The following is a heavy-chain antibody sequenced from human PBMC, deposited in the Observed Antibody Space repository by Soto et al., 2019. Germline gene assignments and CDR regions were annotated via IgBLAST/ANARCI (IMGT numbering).Heavy chain of an antibody. CDR2: INQDGSEK. V-gene: IGHV3-7*03. CDR1: GLTFSRHW. CDR3: ASRVPDVDYYGVFDY. Sequence: GGSLRLSCVASGLTFSRHWMSWVRQAPGKGPEWVANINQDGSEKYYVDSVKGRFTISRDNPTNSLFLQMDTMGDEDTAIYYCASRVPDVDYYGVFDYWGQGALVTVS. J-gene: IGHJ4*02. D-gene: IGHD4-17*01.